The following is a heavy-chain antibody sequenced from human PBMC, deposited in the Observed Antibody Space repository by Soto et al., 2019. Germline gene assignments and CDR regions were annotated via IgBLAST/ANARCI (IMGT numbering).Heavy chain of an antibody. V-gene: IGHV3-13*01. Sequence: GGSLRLSCTASGFTFGNYGMHWVRQATGKGLEWVSAIGTAGDTYYPDSVKGRFTISREDAKNSLYLQMNSLRAEDTAVYYCARARYCSGGRCYSPYYYGMDVWGQGTTVTVSS. J-gene: IGHJ6*02. D-gene: IGHD2-15*01. CDR2: IGTAGDT. CDR3: ARARYCSGGRCYSPYYYGMDV. CDR1: GFTFGNYG.